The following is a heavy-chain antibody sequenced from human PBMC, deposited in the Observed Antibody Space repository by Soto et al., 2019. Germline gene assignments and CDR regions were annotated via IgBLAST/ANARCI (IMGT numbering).Heavy chain of an antibody. D-gene: IGHD3-10*01. CDR2: IYWDGDK. CDR3: VRLLWFGELT. V-gene: IGHV2-5*02. Sequence: QITLKESGPTLVKHTQTLTLTCTISGFSLSTSGVGVGWIRQPPGKALDWLALIYWDGDKRYSPSLKSRLTSTKDISKNQVVLTMTNMDPVDTATYYCVRLLWFGELTWGQGTLVTVSS. J-gene: IGHJ4*02. CDR1: GFSLSTSGVG.